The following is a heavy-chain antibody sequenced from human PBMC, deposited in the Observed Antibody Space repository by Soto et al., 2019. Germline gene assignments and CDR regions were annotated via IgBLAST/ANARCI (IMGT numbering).Heavy chain of an antibody. CDR3: AKGFTVFGRVSRSGLHA. Sequence: QVRLQESGPGLVKPSQTLSLKCTVSGASISSGDYYWSWVRQPPGKGLEWIGDIYYSGITYFNPSLKSRAAISMETTKNQLFLTVSSVTAADPAVYFCAKGFTVFGRVSRSGLHAWGQGTLVIVSS. V-gene: IGHV4-30-4*01. CDR1: GASISSGDYY. J-gene: IGHJ5*02. CDR2: IYYSGIT. D-gene: IGHD3-3*01.